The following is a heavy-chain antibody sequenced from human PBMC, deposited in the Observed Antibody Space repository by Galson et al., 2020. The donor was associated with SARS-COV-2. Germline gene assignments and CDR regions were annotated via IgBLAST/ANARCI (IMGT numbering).Heavy chain of an antibody. CDR1: GFTFSNAW. CDR3: TKFSYDSRGYQGFDY. J-gene: IGHJ4*02. D-gene: IGHD3-22*01. CDR2: IKSKTDGGTT. V-gene: IGHV3-15*01. Sequence: TGGSLRLSCAASGFTFSNAWMSWVRQAPGKGLEWVGRIKSKTDGGTTDHAAPVKGRFTISRDDSKNTLYLQMNSLKTEDTGVYYCTKFSYDSRGYQGFDYWGQRTLVTVSS.